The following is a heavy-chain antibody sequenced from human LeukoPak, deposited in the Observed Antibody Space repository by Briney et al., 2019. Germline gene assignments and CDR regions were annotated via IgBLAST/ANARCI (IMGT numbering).Heavy chain of an antibody. CDR2: ISYDGSNK. D-gene: IGHD3-16*01. CDR3: AMKGGAFDF. J-gene: IGHJ3*01. V-gene: IGHV3-30*03. Sequence: GGSLRLSCAASGFSFSTYGMHWVRQAPGKGLKWVAVISYDGSNKYYADSVKGRFTISRDNSKNTLYLQMNSLRAEDTAVYYCAMKGGAFDFWGQGTVVTVSS. CDR1: GFSFSTYG.